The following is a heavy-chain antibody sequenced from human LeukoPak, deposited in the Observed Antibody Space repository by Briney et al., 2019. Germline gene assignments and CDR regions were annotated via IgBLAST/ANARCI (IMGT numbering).Heavy chain of an antibody. J-gene: IGHJ4*02. CDR1: GYTFTDYY. Sequence: ASVKVSCKASGYTFTDYYIHWVRQAPGQGLEWMVRINPNSGGTSYALKFQDRVTMARDTSTSTVYMELSRLRSDDTAVYYCARDDCSGGSCLYYFDYWGRGALITVSS. V-gene: IGHV1-2*06. D-gene: IGHD2-15*01. CDR3: ARDDCSGGSCLYYFDY. CDR2: INPNSGGT.